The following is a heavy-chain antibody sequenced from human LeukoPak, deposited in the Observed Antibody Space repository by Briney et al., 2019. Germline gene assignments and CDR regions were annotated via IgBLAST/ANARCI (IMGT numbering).Heavy chain of an antibody. J-gene: IGHJ6*02. CDR3: AKNYGSDRGVPHGMDV. Sequence: GGSLRLSCAASGFTFGNFAMRWVRQAPGKGLEWVAAISGISGSTTIYAGSVKGRFTVSRDNSKSTLYLQMNSLRVEDTAVYYCAKNYGSDRGVPHGMDVWGQGTTVTVAS. D-gene: IGHD3-10*01. V-gene: IGHV3-23*01. CDR1: GFTFGNFA. CDR2: ISGISGSTT.